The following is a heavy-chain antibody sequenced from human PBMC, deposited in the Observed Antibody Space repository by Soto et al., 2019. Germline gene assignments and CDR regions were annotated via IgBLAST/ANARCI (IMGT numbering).Heavy chain of an antibody. J-gene: IGHJ4*02. V-gene: IGHV3-23*01. CDR3: AKDYGDFWDPLDY. D-gene: IGHD4-17*01. Sequence: EVQLLESGGGLVQPGGSLRLSCAASGFTFSSFAMSWVRQAPGKGLEWVSGITASGDYRYYADSVKGRFTISRDNSKNTLYLKMNSLRVEDTAVFYCAKDYGDFWDPLDYWGQGTLVTVSS. CDR1: GFTFSSFA. CDR2: ITASGDYR.